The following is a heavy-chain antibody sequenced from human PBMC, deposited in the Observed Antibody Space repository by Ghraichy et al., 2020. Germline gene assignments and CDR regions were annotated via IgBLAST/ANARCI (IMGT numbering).Heavy chain of an antibody. Sequence: SETLSLTCTVSGVSISGYYWSWIRQPAGKGLEWIGRIYTSGSTNSNPSLKSRVTMSVDTSKNQFSLKLSSVTAADTAVYYCARERGRGSYDYWGQGTLVTVSS. D-gene: IGHD1-26*01. V-gene: IGHV4-4*07. CDR2: IYTSGST. J-gene: IGHJ4*02. CDR3: ARERGRGSYDY. CDR1: GVSISGYY.